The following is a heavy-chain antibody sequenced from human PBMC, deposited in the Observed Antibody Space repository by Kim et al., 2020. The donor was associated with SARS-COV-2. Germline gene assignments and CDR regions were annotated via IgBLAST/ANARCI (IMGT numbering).Heavy chain of an antibody. CDR2: ISSSSSTI. CDR1: GFTFSSYS. CDR3: ARDQGRVVITPFDY. J-gene: IGHJ4*02. D-gene: IGHD3-3*01. Sequence: GGSLRLSRAASGFTFSSYSMNWVRQAPGKGLEWVSYISSSSSTIYYADSVKGRFTISRDNAKKSLYLQMNSLRDEDTAVYYCARDQGRVVITPFDYWGQGTLVTVSS. V-gene: IGHV3-48*02.